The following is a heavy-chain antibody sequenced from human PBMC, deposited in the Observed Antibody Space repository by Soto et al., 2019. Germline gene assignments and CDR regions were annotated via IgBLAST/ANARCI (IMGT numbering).Heavy chain of an antibody. J-gene: IGHJ4*02. CDR2: INPSGGST. CDR3: ARDRPSGTHNYGSGSYGFDY. D-gene: IGHD3-10*01. CDR1: GYTFTSYY. Sequence: GASVKVSCKASGYTFTSYYMHWVRQAPGQGLEWMGIINPSGGSTSYAQKFQGRVTMTRDTSTSTVYMELSSLRSEDTAVYYCARDRPSGTHNYGSGSYGFDYWGQGTLVTVSS. V-gene: IGHV1-46*01.